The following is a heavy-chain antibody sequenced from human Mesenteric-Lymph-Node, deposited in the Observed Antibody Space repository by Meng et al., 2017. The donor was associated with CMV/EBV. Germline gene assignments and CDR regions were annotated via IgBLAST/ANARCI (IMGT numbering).Heavy chain of an antibody. CDR1: GFTFNTHG. V-gene: IGHV3-33*06. CDR2: IWNDGSNR. CDR3: ENDQGGGVGATIGY. D-gene: IGHD1-26*01. J-gene: IGHJ4*02. Sequence: GESLKISCAASGFTFNTHGMHWVRQSPTKGLEWAAVIWNDGSNRYYEKSVQGRFNISRDNSKNTLYLQMNSLRPEDTAVYYCENDQGGGVGATIGYWGQGTQVTVSS.